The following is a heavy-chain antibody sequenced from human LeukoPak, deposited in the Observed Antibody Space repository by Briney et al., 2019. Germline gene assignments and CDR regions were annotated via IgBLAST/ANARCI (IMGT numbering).Heavy chain of an antibody. J-gene: IGHJ6*03. CDR2: INPNSGGT. CDR1: GYTFTGYY. Sequence: ASVKVSCKASGYTFTGYYMHWVRQAPGQGLEWMGWINPNSGGTNYAQKFQGRVTMTRDTSISTAYMELSRLRSDDTAVYYCARGLGYCSGGSCYSVYMDVWGKGTTVTVSS. D-gene: IGHD2-15*01. V-gene: IGHV1-2*02. CDR3: ARGLGYCSGGSCYSVYMDV.